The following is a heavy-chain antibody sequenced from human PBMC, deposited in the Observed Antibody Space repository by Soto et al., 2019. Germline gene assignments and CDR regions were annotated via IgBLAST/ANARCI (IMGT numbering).Heavy chain of an antibody. CDR3: ARTEEVTGMDG. J-gene: IGHJ6*02. CDR2: ISAYNGNT. V-gene: IGHV1-18*04. D-gene: IGHD4-4*01. Sequence: ASVQVSCTASGYPFTSYGISWVRQAPGQGLEWMGWISAYNGNTNYAQKLQGRVTMTTDTSTSTAYMELRSLRSDDTAGYYCARTEEVTGMDGWGQGTTVTLAS. CDR1: GYPFTSYG.